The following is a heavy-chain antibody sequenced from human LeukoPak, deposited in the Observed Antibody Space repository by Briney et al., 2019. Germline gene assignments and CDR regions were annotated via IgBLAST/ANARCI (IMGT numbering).Heavy chain of an antibody. D-gene: IGHD3-3*01. CDR2: IYYSGST. J-gene: IGHJ3*02. CDR3: ARVRGFYDFWSGHRDKSDAFDI. CDR1: GGSISSYY. V-gene: IGHV4-59*01. Sequence: PSETLSLTCTVSGGSISSYYWSWIRQPPGKGLEWIGYIYYSGSTNYNPSLKSRVTISVDTSKNQFSLKLSSVTAADTAVYYCARVRGFYDFWSGHRDKSDAFDIWGQGTMVTVSS.